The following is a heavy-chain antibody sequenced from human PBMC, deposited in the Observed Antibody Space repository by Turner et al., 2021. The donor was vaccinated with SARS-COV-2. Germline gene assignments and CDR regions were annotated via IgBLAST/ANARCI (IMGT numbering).Heavy chain of an antibody. CDR2: ICYSGST. CDR1: GVSISTYC. D-gene: IGHD6-19*01. J-gene: IGHJ5*02. V-gene: IGHV4-59*01. Sequence: QVQLQESGPGLVNPLETLSLTCTVSGVSISTYCWSWVRQSPEKGLEWIAYICYSGSTHYNPSLKSRVTISLDTSKKQFSVKLSSVTAADTAVYYCARFKLGIGYNWFDPWGQGTLVTVSS. CDR3: ARFKLGIGYNWFDP.